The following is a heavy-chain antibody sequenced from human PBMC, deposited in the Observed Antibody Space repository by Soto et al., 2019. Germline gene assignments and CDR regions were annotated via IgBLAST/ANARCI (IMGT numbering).Heavy chain of an antibody. V-gene: IGHV1-46*01. CDR2: INPSGGST. Sequence: QVQLVQSGAEVKKPGASVKASCKASGYTFTRYYMHWVRQAPGQGLEWMGIINPSGGSTSYAQKFQGRVTMTMDTSTSTVYRELSSLRSEDTAVYYCARTGIAVAGTSRPSDYFDYWGQGTLVIVSA. CDR3: ARTGIAVAGTSRPSDYFDY. CDR1: GYTFTRYY. D-gene: IGHD6-19*01. J-gene: IGHJ4*02.